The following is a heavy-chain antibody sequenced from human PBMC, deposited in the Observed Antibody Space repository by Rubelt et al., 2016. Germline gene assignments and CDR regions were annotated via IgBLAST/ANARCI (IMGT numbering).Heavy chain of an antibody. J-gene: IGHJ4*02. CDR2: INTNTGNP. CDR1: GYTFTNYG. D-gene: IGHD6-6*01. Sequence: QGQLVQSGSDLKEPGASVKVSCRASGYTFTNYGMNWVRQAPGQGLEWMGWINTNTGNPTYAPGFAGRVVLPLDTPVSTAYRQISSLKAEDTAVYYCARAGRHQLVADYWGQGTLVTVSS. CDR3: ARAGRHQLVADY. V-gene: IGHV7-4-1*02.